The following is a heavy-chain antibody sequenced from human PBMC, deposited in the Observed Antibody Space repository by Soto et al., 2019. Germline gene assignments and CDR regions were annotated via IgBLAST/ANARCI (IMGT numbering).Heavy chain of an antibody. D-gene: IGHD3-10*01. CDR2: ISGSGAGT. V-gene: IGHV3-23*01. CDR1: GFSFSSYA. CDR3: AKDEGYYGSGSSNWFDP. J-gene: IGHJ5*02. Sequence: GGSLRLSCAASGFSFSSYAMSWVRQAPGKGLEWVSAISGSGAGTYYADSVKGRFTISRDNSKNTLYLQMNSLRAEDTAVYYCAKDEGYYGSGSSNWFDPWGQGTLVTVSS.